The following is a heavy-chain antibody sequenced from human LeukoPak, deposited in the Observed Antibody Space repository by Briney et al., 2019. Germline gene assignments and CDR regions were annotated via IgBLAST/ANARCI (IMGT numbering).Heavy chain of an antibody. J-gene: IGHJ3*02. CDR3: ARQGERSDAFDI. D-gene: IGHD1-26*01. CDR1: GGSISSYY. Sequence: SETLSLTCTVSGGSISSYYWSWIRQPQGKGLEWIGYIYYSGSTNYNPSLKSRVTISVDTSKNQFSLKLSSVTAADTAVYYCARQGERSDAFDIWGQGTMVTVSS. CDR2: IYYSGST. V-gene: IGHV4-59*01.